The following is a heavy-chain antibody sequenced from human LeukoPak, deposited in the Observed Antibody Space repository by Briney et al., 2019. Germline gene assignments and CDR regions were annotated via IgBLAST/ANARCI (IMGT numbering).Heavy chain of an antibody. D-gene: IGHD6-13*01. CDR1: GFTFSSYG. CDR3: AKDRGAAGRPDY. Sequence: PGGPLRLSCAASGFTFSSYGMHWVRQAPGKGLEWVAVIWYDGSNKYYADSVKGRFTISRDNSKNTLYLQMNSLRAEDTAVYYCAKDRGAAGRPDYWGQGTLVTVSS. J-gene: IGHJ4*02. V-gene: IGHV3-33*06. CDR2: IWYDGSNK.